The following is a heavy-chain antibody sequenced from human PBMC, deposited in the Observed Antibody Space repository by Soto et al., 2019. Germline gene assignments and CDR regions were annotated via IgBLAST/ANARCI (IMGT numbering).Heavy chain of an antibody. V-gene: IGHV1-58*01. D-gene: IGHD2-2*01. J-gene: IGHJ6*04. CDR1: GFTFTRSA. CDR2: VVVGSGNT. Sequence: SVQVSLKDSGFTFTRSAVQWVGHGRGQRLERIGWVVVGSGNTNYAQKFKERVTITRDMSTSTAYMELSSLRSEATALYYYAAVFRSTSCYFLGPGGRYPRPLWGRLLPWGFATTATGPS. CDR3: AAVFRSTSCYFLGPGGRYPRPLWGRLLP.